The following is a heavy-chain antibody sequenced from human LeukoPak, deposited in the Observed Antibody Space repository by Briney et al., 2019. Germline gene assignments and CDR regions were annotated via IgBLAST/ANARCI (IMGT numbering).Heavy chain of an antibody. Sequence: QPGGSLRLSCVASGFTFSSYWVNWVRQAPGKGLEWVANIKQDGSEKYYVDSMKGRFTISRDNAKNSLYLQMDSLRAEDTAVYYCARDRARVEGQLGSFDYWGQGTLVTVSS. J-gene: IGHJ4*02. D-gene: IGHD5-18*01. CDR2: IKQDGSEK. CDR1: GFTFSSYW. CDR3: ARDRARVEGQLGSFDY. V-gene: IGHV3-7*04.